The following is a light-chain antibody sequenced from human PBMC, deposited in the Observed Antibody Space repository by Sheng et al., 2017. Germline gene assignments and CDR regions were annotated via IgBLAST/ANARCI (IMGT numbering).Light chain of an antibody. CDR3: QQSYNTVAVS. Sequence: DIQMTQSPSSLSASVGDRVTISCRASQSINIYVNWYQQKPGKAPQLLVYLASTLQSGVPSRFSGRGSGTDFTLTINNIQPEDFATYYCQQSYNTVAVSFGGGTKVE. CDR2: LAS. V-gene: IGKV1-39*01. CDR1: QSINIY. J-gene: IGKJ4*01.